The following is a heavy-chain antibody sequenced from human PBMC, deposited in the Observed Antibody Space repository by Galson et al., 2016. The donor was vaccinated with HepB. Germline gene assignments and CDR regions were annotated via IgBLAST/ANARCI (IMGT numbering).Heavy chain of an antibody. Sequence: SLRLSCAVSGFTLSSSTMNWVRQAPGTGLEWVSYLHNSGNAIQYGDSVKGRFTISRDNSKNTVYLQMDRLSAEDTAVYYCAREGYYDNSAFYWFDPWGPGTLVTVSS. V-gene: IGHV3-48*01. J-gene: IGHJ5*02. D-gene: IGHD3-22*01. CDR1: GFTLSSST. CDR2: LHNSGNAI. CDR3: AREGYYDNSAFYWFDP.